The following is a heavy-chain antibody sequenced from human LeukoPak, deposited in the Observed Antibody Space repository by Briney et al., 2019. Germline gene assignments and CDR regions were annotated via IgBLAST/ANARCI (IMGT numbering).Heavy chain of an antibody. Sequence: SETLSLTCTVPGGSISSYYWSWIRQPAGKGLEWIGRIYTSRSTNYNPSLKSRVTMSVDTSKNQCSLKLSSVTAADTAVYYCARDGLGELSYFDYWGQGTLVTVSS. D-gene: IGHD3-16*02. CDR1: GGSISSYY. CDR2: IYTSRST. J-gene: IGHJ4*02. CDR3: ARDGLGELSYFDY. V-gene: IGHV4-4*07.